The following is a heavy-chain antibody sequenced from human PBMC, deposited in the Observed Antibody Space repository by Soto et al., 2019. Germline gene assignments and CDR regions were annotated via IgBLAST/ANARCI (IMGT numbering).Heavy chain of an antibody. V-gene: IGHV4-30-4*01. D-gene: IGHD3-22*01. CDR3: ARGVADSSGYYYHY. J-gene: IGHJ4*02. Sequence: PSETLSLTCTVSGGSISSGDYYWSWIRQPPGKGLEWIGYIYYSGSTYYNPSLKSRVTISVDTSKNQFSLKLSSVTAADTAVYYCARGVADSSGYYYHYWGQGTLVTVSS. CDR2: IYYSGST. CDR1: GGSISSGDYY.